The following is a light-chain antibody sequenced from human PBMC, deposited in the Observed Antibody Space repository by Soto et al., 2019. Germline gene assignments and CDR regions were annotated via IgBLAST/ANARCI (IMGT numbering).Light chain of an antibody. Sequence: DIQMTQSPSSVSASVGDRVSITCRASQAISRSLAWYQQKPGEAPKLLIYAASILQSGVPSRFSGSGSGTDFTLTITRLQPEDFASYYCQQANNFPFTFGPGTKV. CDR1: QAISRS. CDR2: AAS. V-gene: IGKV1-12*01. CDR3: QQANNFPFT. J-gene: IGKJ3*01.